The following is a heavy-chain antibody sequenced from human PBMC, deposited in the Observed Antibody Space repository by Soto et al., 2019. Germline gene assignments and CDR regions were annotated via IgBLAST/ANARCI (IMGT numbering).Heavy chain of an antibody. CDR1: GGSISSYY. CDR2: IYYSGST. D-gene: IGHD3-10*01. J-gene: IGHJ4*02. CDR3: ARSYYYGSGSYYYY. V-gene: IGHV4-59*01. Sequence: SQTLSLTCTVSGGSISSYYWSWIRQPPGKGLEWIGYIYYSGSTNYNPSLKSRVTISVDTSKNQFSLKLSSVTAADTAVYYCARSYYYGSGSYYYYWGQGTLVTVSS.